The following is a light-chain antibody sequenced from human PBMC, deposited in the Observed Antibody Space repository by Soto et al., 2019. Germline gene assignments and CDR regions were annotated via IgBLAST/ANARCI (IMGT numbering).Light chain of an antibody. CDR2: AAS. Sequence: DIQMTQSPSTXSASVGDRVTITCRASQSISYWLAWYQQKPGNAPKLLIYAASSLESGVPSRFSGSGSGTEFTLTLSSLQPDDSASYYCQQYNSYSKTFGQGTKVDIK. CDR3: QQYNSYSKT. V-gene: IGKV1-5*01. CDR1: QSISYW. J-gene: IGKJ1*01.